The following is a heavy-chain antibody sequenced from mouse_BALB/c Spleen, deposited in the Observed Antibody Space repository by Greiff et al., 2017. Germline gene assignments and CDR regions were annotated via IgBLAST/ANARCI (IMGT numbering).Heavy chain of an antibody. CDR1: GFSLTSYG. CDR3: ARKWGYDYDWFAY. CDR2: IWSGGST. Sequence: QVQLQQSGPGLVQPSQSLSITCTVSGFSLTSYGVHWVRQSPGKGLEWLGVIWSGGSTDYNAAFISRLSISKDNSKSQVFFKMNSLQADDTAIYYCARKWGYDYDWFAYWGQGTLVTVSA. D-gene: IGHD2-4*01. J-gene: IGHJ3*01. V-gene: IGHV2-4-1*01.